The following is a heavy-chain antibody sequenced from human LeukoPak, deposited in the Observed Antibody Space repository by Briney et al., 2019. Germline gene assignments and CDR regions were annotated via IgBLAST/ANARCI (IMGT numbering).Heavy chain of an antibody. J-gene: IGHJ4*02. D-gene: IGHD6-19*01. CDR2: IYYSGST. Sequence: PSETLSLTCTVSGXSVSSGSYYWSWIRQPPGKGLELIWYIYYSGSTTYNPSLKSRVTISVDTSKNQFSLKLSSVTAADTAVYYCARAHLSYSSGWVDYWGQGTLVTVSS. CDR1: GXSVSSGSYY. CDR3: ARAHLSYSSGWVDY. V-gene: IGHV4-61*01.